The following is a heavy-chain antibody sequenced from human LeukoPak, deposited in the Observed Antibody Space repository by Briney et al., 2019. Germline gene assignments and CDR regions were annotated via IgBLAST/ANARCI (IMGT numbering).Heavy chain of an antibody. D-gene: IGHD6-13*01. Sequence: ASVTVSCTASGYTFTSYDINWVRQATGQGLEWMGWMNPNSGNTGYAQKFQGRVTMTRNTSISTAYMELSSLRSEDTAVYYCARVAAAADFDYWGQGTLVTVSS. J-gene: IGHJ4*02. CDR1: GYTFTSYD. V-gene: IGHV1-8*01. CDR3: ARVAAAADFDY. CDR2: MNPNSGNT.